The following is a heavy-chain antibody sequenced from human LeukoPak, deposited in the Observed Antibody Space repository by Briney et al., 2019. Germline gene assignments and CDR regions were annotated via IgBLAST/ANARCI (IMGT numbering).Heavy chain of an antibody. D-gene: IGHD2-15*01. J-gene: IGHJ5*02. CDR2: INPNSGGT. CDR1: GYTFTGYY. V-gene: IGHV1-2*02. Sequence: ASVKVSCKASGYTFTGYYMHWVRQAPGQGLEWMGWINPNSGGTNYAQKFQGRVTMTRDTSISTAYMELSRLRSDDTAVYYCARDLGPVGVVVVAATGWFDPWGQGTLVTVSS. CDR3: ARDLGPVGVVVVAATGWFDP.